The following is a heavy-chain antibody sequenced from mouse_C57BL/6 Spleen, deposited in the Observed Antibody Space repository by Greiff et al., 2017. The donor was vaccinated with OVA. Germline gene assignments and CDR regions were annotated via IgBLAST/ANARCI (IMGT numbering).Heavy chain of an antibody. V-gene: IGHV1-39*01. Sequence: VQLQQSGPELVKPGASVKISRQASGYPFTDHIMNWVKQGNGKSPEWIGVINPYYGTTCFNQKFKGKATLTVDQSSSTAYMQLNSLTSEDTAVYYCARRKTGPFDYWGQGTTLTVSS. CDR1: GYPFTDHI. CDR3: ARRKTGPFDY. J-gene: IGHJ2*01. D-gene: IGHD4-1*01. CDR2: INPYYGTT.